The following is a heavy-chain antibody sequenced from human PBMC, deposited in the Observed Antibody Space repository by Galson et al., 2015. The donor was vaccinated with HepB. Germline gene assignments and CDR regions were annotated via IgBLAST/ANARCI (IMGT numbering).Heavy chain of an antibody. CDR1: GFTFSSYS. CDR3: ARDTGVGVVAATLS. CDR2: ISSSSSYI. V-gene: IGHV3-21*01. Sequence: SLRLSCAASGFTFSSYSMNWVRQAPGKGLEWVSSISSSSSYIYYADSAKGRFTISRDNAKNSLYLQINSLRAEDTAVYYCARDTGVGVVAATLSWGQGTLVTVSS. D-gene: IGHD2-15*01. J-gene: IGHJ4*02.